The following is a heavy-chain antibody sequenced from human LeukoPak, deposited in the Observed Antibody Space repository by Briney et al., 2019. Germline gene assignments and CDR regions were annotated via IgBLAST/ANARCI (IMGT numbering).Heavy chain of an antibody. CDR2: ISYDGSNK. CDR1: GFTFSSYA. D-gene: IGHD5-24*01. V-gene: IGHV3-30*09. J-gene: IGHJ4*02. CDR3: ARDIFREVVEMATIGFDY. Sequence: GRSLRLSCAASGFTFSSYAMHWVRQAPGKGLEWVAVISYDGSNKYYADSVKGRFAISRDSSKNTLYPQMNSLRAEDTAVYYCARDIFREVVEMATIGFDYWGQGTLVTVSS.